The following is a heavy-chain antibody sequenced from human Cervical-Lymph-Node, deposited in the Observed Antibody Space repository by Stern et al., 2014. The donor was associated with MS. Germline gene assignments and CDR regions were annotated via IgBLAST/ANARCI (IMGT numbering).Heavy chain of an antibody. CDR1: GGSISSSNW. Sequence: DQLVESGPGLVKPSGTLSLTCAVSGGSISSSNWWSWVRQPPGQGLEWLGEIYHSGSTNYNPSLKSRVTISVDKSKNQFSLKLSSVTAADTAVYYCAREGYSSSYDAFDIWGQGTMVTVSS. V-gene: IGHV4-4*02. J-gene: IGHJ3*02. CDR3: AREGYSSSYDAFDI. D-gene: IGHD6-6*01. CDR2: IYHSGST.